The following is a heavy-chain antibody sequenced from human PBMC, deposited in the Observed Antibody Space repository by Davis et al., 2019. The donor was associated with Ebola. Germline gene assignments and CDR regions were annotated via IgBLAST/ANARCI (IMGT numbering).Heavy chain of an antibody. CDR3: AKLVNLWRLGNFDY. D-gene: IGHD2-21*01. J-gene: IGHJ4*02. Sequence: GESLKISCAASGFTFSSYWMSWVRQAPGKGLEWVANIKQDGSEKYYVDSVKGRFTISRDNAKNSLYLQMNSLRAEDTAVYYCAKLVNLWRLGNFDYWGQGTLVTVSS. CDR1: GFTFSSYW. CDR2: IKQDGSEK. V-gene: IGHV3-7*03.